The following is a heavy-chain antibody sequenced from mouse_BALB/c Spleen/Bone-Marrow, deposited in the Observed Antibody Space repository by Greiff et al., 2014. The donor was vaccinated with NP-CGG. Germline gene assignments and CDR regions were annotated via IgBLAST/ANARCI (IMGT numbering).Heavy chain of an antibody. D-gene: IGHD2-3*01. CDR1: GFTFTDYY. J-gene: IGHJ2*01. Sequence: EVKLMESGGGLVQPGGSLRLSCATSGFTFTDYYMSWVRQPPGKALEWLGFIRNKANGYTTEYSASVKGRFTISRDNSQSILYLQMNTLRAEDNAAYYCARDRGLLRFDYWGQGTTLTVSS. CDR3: ARDRGLLRFDY. CDR2: IRNKANGYTT. V-gene: IGHV7-3*02.